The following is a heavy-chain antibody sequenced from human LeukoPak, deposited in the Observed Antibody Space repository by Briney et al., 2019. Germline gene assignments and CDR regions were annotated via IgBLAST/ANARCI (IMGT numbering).Heavy chain of an antibody. D-gene: IGHD3-3*01. Sequence: PGGSLRLSCAASGFTFSSYAMSWVRQAPGKGLEWVANIKQDGSEKYYVDSVKGRFTISRDNAKNSLYLQMNSLRAEDTAVYYCARGIRYYDFWSGYYSPYFDYWGQGTLVTVSS. CDR1: GFTFSSYA. CDR3: ARGIRYYDFWSGYYSPYFDY. CDR2: IKQDGSEK. J-gene: IGHJ4*02. V-gene: IGHV3-7*01.